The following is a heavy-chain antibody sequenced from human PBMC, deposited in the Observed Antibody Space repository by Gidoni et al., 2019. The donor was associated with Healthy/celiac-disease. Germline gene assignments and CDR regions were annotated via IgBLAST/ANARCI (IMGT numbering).Heavy chain of an antibody. CDR2: INPSGGST. V-gene: IGHV1-46*01. Sequence: QVQLVQSGAEVKKPGASVKVSCKASGYTFTSSYMHWVRQAPGQGLEWMGIINPSGGSTSYAQKFQGRVTMTRDTSTSTVYMELSSLRSEDTAVYYCASPSMAPFKDYYYGMDVWGQGTTVTVSS. CDR3: ASPSMAPFKDYYYGMDV. D-gene: IGHD5-12*01. CDR1: GYTFTSSY. J-gene: IGHJ6*02.